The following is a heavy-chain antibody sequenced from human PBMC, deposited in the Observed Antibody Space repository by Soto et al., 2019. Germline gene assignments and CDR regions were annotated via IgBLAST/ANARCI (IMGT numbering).Heavy chain of an antibody. D-gene: IGHD6-13*01. Sequence: GVSVEVCCEASRDAFTNCGMTWVRQAPGEGLEWMGWISGYNGHTNYAQKVQGRVTMTTDTSTSTAYMGLRSLRSDDTAVFYCARSPAATGTSWLDPWGQGTLVTVSS. V-gene: IGHV1-18*04. J-gene: IGHJ5*02. CDR2: ISGYNGHT. CDR1: RDAFTNCG. CDR3: ARSPAATGTSWLDP.